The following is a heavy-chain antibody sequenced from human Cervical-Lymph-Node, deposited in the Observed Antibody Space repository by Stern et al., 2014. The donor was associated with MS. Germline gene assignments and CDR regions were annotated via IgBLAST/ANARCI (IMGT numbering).Heavy chain of an antibody. J-gene: IGHJ4*02. CDR1: GFSLSTSGLG. Sequence: QITLKESGPALVKTTQTLTLTCTFSGFSLSTSGLGVGWIRQPPVEAMEWLAYIYWDDQKRYSPSLKSSLTITKDTSKNQVVLTLTNVDPVDTATYYCAHRTAGPFDYWGQGTLVTVSS. CDR3: AHRTAGPFDY. V-gene: IGHV2-5*02. CDR2: IYWDDQK.